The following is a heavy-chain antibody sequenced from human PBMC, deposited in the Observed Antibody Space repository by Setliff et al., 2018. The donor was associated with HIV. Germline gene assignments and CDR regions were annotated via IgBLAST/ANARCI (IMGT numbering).Heavy chain of an antibody. CDR3: ARPRGNDYAGSGFDN. J-gene: IGHJ4*02. D-gene: IGHD2-2*01. V-gene: IGHV5-51*01. Sequence: GESLKISCQGSGYNFVDHSIAWVRQVPGKGLEWMGIIYPVDSETRYSPSFQGQVTISADKSINTAYLQWTTLKASDSAMYYCARPRGNDYAGSGFDNWGQGTLVTVS. CDR2: IYPVDSET. CDR1: GYNFVDHS.